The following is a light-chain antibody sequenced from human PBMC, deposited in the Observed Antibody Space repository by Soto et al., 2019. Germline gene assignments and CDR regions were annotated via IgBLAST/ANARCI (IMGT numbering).Light chain of an antibody. Sequence: DVVLTQTPLSSPVTLGQPASISCRSSQSLEHSDGNTYLSWLHQRPGQPPRLLIYKVSNRFSGVPDRFSGSGAGTDFTLKISGVEAEDVGIYYCMQATQYKPYTFGQGIKLEIK. J-gene: IGKJ2*01. CDR3: MQATQYKPYT. CDR1: QSLEHSDGNTY. CDR2: KVS. V-gene: IGKV2-24*01.